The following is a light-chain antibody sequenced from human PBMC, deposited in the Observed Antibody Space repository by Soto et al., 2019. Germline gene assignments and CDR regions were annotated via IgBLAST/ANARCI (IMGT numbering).Light chain of an antibody. CDR3: SSYTSSNYYV. CDR1: SSDFGGYNY. J-gene: IGLJ1*01. Sequence: QSVLTQPASVSGSPGQSITISCTGTSSDFGGYNYVSWYQQHPGKAPKLMIYEVSNRPSGVSNRFSGSKSGNTASLTISGLQAEDEADYYCSSYTSSNYYVFGTGTKLTVL. CDR2: EVS. V-gene: IGLV2-14*01.